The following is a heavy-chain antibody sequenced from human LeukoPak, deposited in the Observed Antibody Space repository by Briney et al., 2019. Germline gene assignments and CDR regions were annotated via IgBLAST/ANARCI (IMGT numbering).Heavy chain of an antibody. CDR3: ARGADGVSSNSRGWFDP. Sequence: ETLSLTCAVYGGSFSGYYWSWIRQPPGKGLEWVSSISTSSSYIYYADSVKGRFTISRDNARNSLYLQMNTLRAEDTAVYSCARGADGVSSNSRGWFDPWGQGTLVTVSS. CDR1: GGSFSGYY. V-gene: IGHV3-21*01. D-gene: IGHD2-15*01. CDR2: ISTSSSYI. J-gene: IGHJ5*02.